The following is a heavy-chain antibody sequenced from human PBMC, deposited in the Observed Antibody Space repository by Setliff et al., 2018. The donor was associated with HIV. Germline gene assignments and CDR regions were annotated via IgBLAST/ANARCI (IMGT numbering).Heavy chain of an antibody. J-gene: IGHJ3*02. CDR1: GDSISSYS. CDR3: ARATATKPFDI. Sequence: PSETLSLTCTVSGDSISSYSWNWIRQSPGGGLEWIGFIFSSGSTKYNPSLQSRVTMSIDTSKNQFSLKLSSVTAADTALYYCARATATKPFDIWGQGTVVT. V-gene: IGHV4-4*09. D-gene: IGHD5-18*01. CDR2: IFSSGST.